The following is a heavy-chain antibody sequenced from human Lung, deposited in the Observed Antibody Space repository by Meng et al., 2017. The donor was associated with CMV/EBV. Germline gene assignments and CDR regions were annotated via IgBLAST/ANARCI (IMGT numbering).Heavy chain of an antibody. V-gene: IGHV5-51*01. CDR2: IYPGDSDT. Sequence: GASLKISCKGSGYSFTSYWIGWVRQMPGKGLEWMGIIYPGDSDTRYRPSFQGQVTISADKSISTAYQQWSSLKASDTDMYYCARGVYSSSSNWFDPWGQGNXVXVSS. CDR1: GYSFTSYW. CDR3: ARGVYSSSSNWFDP. J-gene: IGHJ5*02. D-gene: IGHD6-6*01.